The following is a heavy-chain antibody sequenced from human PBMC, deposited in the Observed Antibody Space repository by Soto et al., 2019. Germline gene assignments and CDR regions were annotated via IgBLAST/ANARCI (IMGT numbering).Heavy chain of an antibody. CDR3: ARDDEGGSYCDLGY. CDR2: ILHDGNNK. Sequence: QVQLVESGGGVVQPGRSLRLSCAASGFTFSNYIMHWVRQAPGKGLEWVAIILHDGNNKYDPDSVKGRFTISRDNSKNTLYLQMNSLRTEDTAIYYCARDDEGGSYCDLGYWGQGTLVTVSS. J-gene: IGHJ4*02. V-gene: IGHV3-30-3*01. D-gene: IGHD3-10*01. CDR1: GFTFSNYI.